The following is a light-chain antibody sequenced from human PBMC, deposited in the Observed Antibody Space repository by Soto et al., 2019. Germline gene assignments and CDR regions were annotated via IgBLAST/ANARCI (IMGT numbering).Light chain of an antibody. V-gene: IGLV1-47*01. CDR1: SSNIGSNY. CDR2: RNN. J-gene: IGLJ1*01. Sequence: QAVVTQPPSASGTPGQRVTISCSGSSSNIGSNYVYWYQQLPGTAPKLLIYRNNQRPSGVPDRFSGSKSGTSASLAISGLRXEDEADYYCAAWDDSLSVYYVFGTGTKVTVL. CDR3: AAWDDSLSVYYV.